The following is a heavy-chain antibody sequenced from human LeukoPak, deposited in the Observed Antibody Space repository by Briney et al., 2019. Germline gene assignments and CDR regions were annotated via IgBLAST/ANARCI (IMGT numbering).Heavy chain of an antibody. CDR1: GFTFSSYE. Sequence: GGSLRLSCAASGFTFSSYEMNWVRQAPGKGLEWVSYISSSGSTIYYADSVKGRFTISRDNAKNSLYLQMNSLRAEDTAVYYCARVATDFFPHADYWGQGTLVTVSS. CDR3: ARVATDFFPHADY. V-gene: IGHV3-48*03. J-gene: IGHJ4*02. CDR2: ISSSGSTI. D-gene: IGHD1-26*01.